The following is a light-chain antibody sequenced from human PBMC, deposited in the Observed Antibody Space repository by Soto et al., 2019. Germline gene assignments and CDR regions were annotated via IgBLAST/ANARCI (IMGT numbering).Light chain of an antibody. CDR3: QQIDSTPPT. Sequence: DIQMTQSPSSLSASVGDRVTITCRASQSISSYLNWYQQKPGKAPKLLIYAASSLQSGVPSRFSGSGSGTDFTLTISSLQPEDFATYYCQQIDSTPPTFGQWTQLEIK. CDR1: QSISSY. CDR2: AAS. J-gene: IGKJ2*01. V-gene: IGKV1-39*01.